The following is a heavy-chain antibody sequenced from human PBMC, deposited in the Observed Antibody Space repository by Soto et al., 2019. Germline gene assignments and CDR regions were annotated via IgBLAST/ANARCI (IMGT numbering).Heavy chain of an antibody. CDR2: ISGSGGST. CDR1: GFTFSSYA. J-gene: IGHJ4*02. Sequence: EVQLLESGGGLVQPGGSLRLSCAASGFTFSSYAMSWVRQAPGKGLEWVSAISGSGGSTYYADSVKGRFTISRDNSKNTLYLQMNSLRAEDTAVYYCAKAPSYYDGSGYYSDHFDYWGQGTLVTVSS. CDR3: AKAPSYYDGSGYYSDHFDY. D-gene: IGHD3-22*01. V-gene: IGHV3-23*01.